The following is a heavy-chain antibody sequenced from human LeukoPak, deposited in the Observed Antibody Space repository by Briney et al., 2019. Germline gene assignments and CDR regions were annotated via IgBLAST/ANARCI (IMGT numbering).Heavy chain of an antibody. V-gene: IGHV3-11*04. CDR2: ISSSGSTI. J-gene: IGHJ4*02. CDR1: GFTVSNNY. Sequence: PGGSLRLSCAATGFTVSNNYMSWIRQAPGKGLEWVSYISSSGSTIYYADSVKGRFTISRDNAKNTLYLQMNSLRAEDTAVYYCTGDHERWLPDYWGQGTLVTVSS. CDR3: TGDHERWLPDY. D-gene: IGHD5-24*01.